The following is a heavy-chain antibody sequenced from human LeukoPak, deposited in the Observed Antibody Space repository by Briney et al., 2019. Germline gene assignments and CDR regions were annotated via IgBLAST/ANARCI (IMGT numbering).Heavy chain of an antibody. CDR3: ARTYDYVWGSYRQDAFDI. CDR1: GGSISSGGYS. D-gene: IGHD3-16*02. J-gene: IGHJ3*02. CDR2: IYHSGST. Sequence: PSETLSLTCAVSGGSISSGGYSWSWIRQPPGKGLEWIGYIYHSGSTYYNPSLKSRVTISVDRSKNQFSLKLSPVTAADTAVYYCARTYDYVWGSYRQDAFDIWGQGTMVTVSS. V-gene: IGHV4-30-2*01.